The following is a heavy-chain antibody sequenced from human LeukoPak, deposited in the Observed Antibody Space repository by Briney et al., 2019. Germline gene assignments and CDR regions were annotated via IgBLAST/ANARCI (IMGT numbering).Heavy chain of an antibody. CDR1: GYTFTSYY. CDR2: INPSGGST. CDR3: ARDSVDGLFDY. V-gene: IGHV1-46*01. J-gene: IGHJ4*02. D-gene: IGHD3-9*01. Sequence: ASVKVSCTASGYTFTSYYMHWVRQAPGQGPEWMGIINPSGGSTSYAQKFQGRVTMTRDTSTSTVYMELSSLRSEDTAVYYCARDSVDGLFDYWGQGTLVTVSS.